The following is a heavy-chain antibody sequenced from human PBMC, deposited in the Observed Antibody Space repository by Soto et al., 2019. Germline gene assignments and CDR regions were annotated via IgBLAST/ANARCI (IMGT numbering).Heavy chain of an antibody. V-gene: IGHV3-23*01. J-gene: IGHJ6*02. D-gene: IGHD6-19*01. CDR2: ISGSGGST. Sequence: PGGSLRLSCAASGFTFSSYAMSWVRQAPGKGLEWVSAISGSGGSTYYADSVKGRFTISRDNSKNTLYLQMNSLRAEDTAVYHCAKDLGSSGWSRTHLYYYYYGMDVWGQGTTVTVSS. CDR3: AKDLGSSGWSRTHLYYYYYGMDV. CDR1: GFTFSSYA.